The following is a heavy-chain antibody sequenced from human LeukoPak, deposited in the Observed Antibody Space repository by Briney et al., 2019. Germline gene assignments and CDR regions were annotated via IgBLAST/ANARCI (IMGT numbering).Heavy chain of an antibody. CDR3: ARWGSELPDDAFDI. CDR2: IRQDGSEK. CDR1: GFTFSRYW. V-gene: IGHV3-7*01. J-gene: IGHJ3*02. Sequence: TGGFLRLSCAASGFTFSRYWMSWVRQAPGKGLEWVANIRQDGSEKHYLDSVKGRITISRDNAKNSLYLQMNSLRVEDTAVYFCARWGSELPDDAFDIWGQGTMVTVSS. D-gene: IGHD6-25*01.